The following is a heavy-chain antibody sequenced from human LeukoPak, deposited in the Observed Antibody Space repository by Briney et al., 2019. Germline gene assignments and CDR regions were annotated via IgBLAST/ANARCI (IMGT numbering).Heavy chain of an antibody. CDR1: GYTLTELS. J-gene: IGHJ3*02. D-gene: IGHD2-15*01. Sequence: ASVKVSCKVSGYTLTELSMHWVRQAPGKGLEWMGGFDPEDGETIYAQKFQGRVTMTEDTSTDTAYMELSSLRSEDTAVYYCATGGGGYCSGGSCYAPQRVFDIWGQGTMVTVSS. CDR2: FDPEDGET. CDR3: ATGGGGYCSGGSCYAPQRVFDI. V-gene: IGHV1-24*01.